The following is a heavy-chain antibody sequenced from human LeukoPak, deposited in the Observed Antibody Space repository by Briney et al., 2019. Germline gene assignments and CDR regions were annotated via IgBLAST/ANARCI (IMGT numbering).Heavy chain of an antibody. CDR1: GGSITSYS. CDR2: FYYSGRT. CDR3: ARWAKYYYGSGTPYYYGMDV. V-gene: IGHV4-59*01. Sequence: PSQTLSLTCTVYGGSITSYSWGWIRQPPGKGLEWIGYFYYSGRTTYNPSLKSRVTISVDTSKNQYALKLISVTAADTAVYYCARWAKYYYGSGTPYYYGMDVWGKGTTVIVSS. J-gene: IGHJ6*04. D-gene: IGHD3-10*01.